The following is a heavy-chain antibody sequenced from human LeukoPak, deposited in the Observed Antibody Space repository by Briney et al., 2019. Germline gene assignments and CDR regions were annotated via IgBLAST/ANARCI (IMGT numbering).Heavy chain of an antibody. CDR2: ISAYNGNT. CDR3: ARGAYYDFWSGYYSD. V-gene: IGHV1-18*04. Sequence: ASVKVSCKASGYTFTSYYMHWVRQAPGQGLEWMGWISAYNGNTNYAQKLQGRVTMTTDTSTSTAYMELRSLRSDDTAVYYCARGAYYDFWSGYYSDWGQGTLVTVSS. CDR1: GYTFTSYY. D-gene: IGHD3-3*01. J-gene: IGHJ4*02.